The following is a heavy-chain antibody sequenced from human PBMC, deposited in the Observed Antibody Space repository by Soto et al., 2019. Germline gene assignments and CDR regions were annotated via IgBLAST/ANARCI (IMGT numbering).Heavy chain of an antibody. D-gene: IGHD2-21*02. CDR3: TRLYCGGDCDFDS. CDR2: IRDKANSYAT. V-gene: IGHV3-73*01. J-gene: IGHJ4*02. Sequence: GGSLRLSCAASGFTFSGSAMHWVRQASGKGLEWVGRIRDKANSYATAYTASVKGRFTISRDDSKNTAYLQMNSLKTEDTAVYYCTRLYCGGDCDFDSWGQGTLVTSPQ. CDR1: GFTFSGSA.